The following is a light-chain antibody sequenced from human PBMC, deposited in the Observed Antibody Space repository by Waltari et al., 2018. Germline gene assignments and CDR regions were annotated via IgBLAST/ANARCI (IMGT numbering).Light chain of an antibody. CDR2: GST. Sequence: QSVLTQPPSVSGAPGQRVTLSCPGSGSNIGAGSDVPWAQQLPRAAPKLLIYGSTSRPLGVPDRFFGSTSGTSASLAITGLQAEDKADYYCQSYDTSLRVVFGGGTKLTVL. CDR1: GSNIGAGSD. V-gene: IGLV1-40*01. J-gene: IGLJ3*02. CDR3: QSYDTSLRVV.